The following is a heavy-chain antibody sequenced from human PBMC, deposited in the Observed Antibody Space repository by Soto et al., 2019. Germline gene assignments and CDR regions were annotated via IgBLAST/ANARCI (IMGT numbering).Heavy chain of an antibody. CDR1: GGSISSSSYY. D-gene: IGHD2-15*01. Sequence: SETLSLTCTVSGGSISSSSYYWGWIRQPPGKGLEWIGSIYYSGSTYYNPSHKIRVTISVDTSKNQFSLKLSSVTAADTAVYYCARGFEGVVAATTFDYWGQGTLVTVSS. CDR2: IYYSGST. V-gene: IGHV4-39*01. J-gene: IGHJ4*02. CDR3: ARGFEGVVAATTFDY.